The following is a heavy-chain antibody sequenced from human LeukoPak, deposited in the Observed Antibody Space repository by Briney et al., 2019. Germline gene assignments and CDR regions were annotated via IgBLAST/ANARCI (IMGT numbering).Heavy chain of an antibody. Sequence: PGGSLRLSCAASGFTFSGYSMNWVRQAPGKGLEWIGEINHSGSTNYNPSLKSRVTISVDTSKNQFSLKLSSVTAADTAVYYCARVEFQANYYDSSGDYFGYWGQGTLVTVSS. D-gene: IGHD3-22*01. CDR3: ARVEFQANYYDSSGDYFGY. CDR2: INHSGST. V-gene: IGHV4-34*01. CDR1: GFTFSGYS. J-gene: IGHJ4*02.